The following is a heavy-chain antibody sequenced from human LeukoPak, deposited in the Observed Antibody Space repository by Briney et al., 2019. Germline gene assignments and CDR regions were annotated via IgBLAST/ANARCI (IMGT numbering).Heavy chain of an antibody. J-gene: IGHJ6*04. CDR3: ARAKEGTSLVLSFKYHYYFLDV. CDR2: IFYSGGT. CDR1: GDSISNDY. V-gene: IGHV4-59*12. Sequence: SETLSLTCTVSGDSISNDYWNWIRQAAGKGLEWIGYIFYSGGTNYNSSLKSRATISVDRSKNQFSLRLSSVTAADTAVYYCARAKEGTSLVLSFKYHYYFLDVWGIGTTVTVSS. D-gene: IGHD2-2*01.